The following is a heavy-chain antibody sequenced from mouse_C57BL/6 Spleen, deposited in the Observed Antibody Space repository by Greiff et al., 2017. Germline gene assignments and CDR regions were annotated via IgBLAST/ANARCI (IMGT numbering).Heavy chain of an antibody. CDR1: GYTFTSYW. J-gene: IGHJ4*01. CDR3: ASPYYYGSSHYAMDY. V-gene: IGHV1-64*01. Sequence: VQLQQPGAELVKPGASVTLSCKASGYTFTSYWMHWVQQRPGQGLEWIGMIHPNSGSTNYNEKFTSKATLTVDKSSSTAYMQLSSLTSEDSAVYYCASPYYYGSSHYAMDYWGQGTSVTVSS. CDR2: IHPNSGST. D-gene: IGHD1-1*01.